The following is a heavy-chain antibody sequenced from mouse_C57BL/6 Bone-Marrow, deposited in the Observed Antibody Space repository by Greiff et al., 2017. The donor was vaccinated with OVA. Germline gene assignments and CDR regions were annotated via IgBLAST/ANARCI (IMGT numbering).Heavy chain of an antibody. CDR1: GFTFSSYG. D-gene: IGHD2-1*01. V-gene: IGHV5-6*01. J-gene: IGHJ4*01. CDR2: ISSGGSYT. Sequence: VQLKESGGDLVKPGGSLKLSCAASGFTFSSYGMSWVRQTPDKRLEWVATISSGGSYTYYPDSVKGRFTISRDNANNTLYLQMSSLKSEDTAMYYCARPIYYGNYVAMDYWGQGTSVTVSS. CDR3: ARPIYYGNYVAMDY.